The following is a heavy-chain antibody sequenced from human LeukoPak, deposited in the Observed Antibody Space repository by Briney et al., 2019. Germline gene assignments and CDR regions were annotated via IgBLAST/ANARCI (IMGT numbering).Heavy chain of an antibody. J-gene: IGHJ4*02. V-gene: IGHV3-48*03. CDR3: AREHSSSGWGYFDY. D-gene: IGHD6-25*01. CDR2: ITNRGSGSTI. Sequence: PGGSLRLSCAASGFTFSSYEMNWARQAPGKGLEWVSYITNRGSGSTIYYAGSVKGRFTVSRDDAKNSLYLQMNSLRVEDTAVYYCAREHSSSGWGYFDYWGQGALVTVSS. CDR1: GFTFSSYE.